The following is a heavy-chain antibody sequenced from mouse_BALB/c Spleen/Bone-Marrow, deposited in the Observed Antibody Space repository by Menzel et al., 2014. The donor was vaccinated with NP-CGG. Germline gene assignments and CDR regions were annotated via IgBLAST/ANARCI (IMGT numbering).Heavy chain of an antibody. J-gene: IGHJ1*01. CDR1: GFTFSSYA. D-gene: IGHD1-1*01. CDR3: ARPPYYGSSEWYFDV. CDR2: ISSGGSYT. V-gene: IGHV5-9-3*01. Sequence: EVQGVESGGGLVKPGGSLKLSCAASGFTFSSYAMSWVRQTPEKRLEWVATISSGGSYTYYPDSVKGRFTISRDNAKNTLYPQMSSLRSEDTAMYYCARPPYYGSSEWYFDVWGAGTTVTVSS.